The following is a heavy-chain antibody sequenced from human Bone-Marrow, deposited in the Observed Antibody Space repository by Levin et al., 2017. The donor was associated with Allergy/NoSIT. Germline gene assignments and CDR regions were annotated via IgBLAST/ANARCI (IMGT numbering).Heavy chain of an antibody. CDR3: ASVGDDYGDYGSIDY. V-gene: IGHV4-39*01. CDR2: IYYSGST. J-gene: IGHJ4*02. CDR1: GGSISSSSYY. Sequence: SETLSLTCTVSGGSISSSSYYWGWIRQPPGKGLEWIGSIYYSGSTYYNPSLKSRVTISVDTSKNQFSLKLSSVTAADTAVYYCASVGDDYGDYGSIDYWGQGTLVTVSS. D-gene: IGHD4-17*01.